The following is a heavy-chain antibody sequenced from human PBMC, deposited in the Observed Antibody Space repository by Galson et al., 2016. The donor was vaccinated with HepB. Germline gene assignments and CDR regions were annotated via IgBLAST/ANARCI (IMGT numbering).Heavy chain of an antibody. CDR1: GFSFSSYW. Sequence: SLRLSCAASGFSFSSYWMSWVRQAPGKGLEWVGNIKEDGSEKYYGDSVRGRFTISRDNTKNSLYLHMNGLRVEDTAVYFCVRDERWELPFLSYFQRWGQGTLVTVSS. V-gene: IGHV3-7*01. D-gene: IGHD1-26*01. J-gene: IGHJ1*01. CDR2: IKEDGSEK. CDR3: VRDERWELPFLSYFQR.